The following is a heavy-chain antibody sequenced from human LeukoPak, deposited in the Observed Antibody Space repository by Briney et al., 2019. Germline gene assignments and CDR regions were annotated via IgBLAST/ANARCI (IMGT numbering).Heavy chain of an antibody. Sequence: PGVSLRLSCAASGFTFSSYRMNWVRQAPGKGLEWVSSISSSSSYIYYADSVKGRFTISRDNAKISLSLQMNGLRAEDTAVYYCARVRVDTWLFDYWGQGTLVTVSS. CDR3: ARVRVDTWLFDY. CDR2: ISSSSSYI. V-gene: IGHV3-21*04. J-gene: IGHJ4*02. D-gene: IGHD5-18*01. CDR1: GFTFSSYR.